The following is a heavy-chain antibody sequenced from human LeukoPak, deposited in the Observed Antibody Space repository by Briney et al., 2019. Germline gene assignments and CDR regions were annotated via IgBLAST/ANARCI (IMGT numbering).Heavy chain of an antibody. Sequence: GGSLRLSCAASGFTFSSYEMNWVRQAPGKGLEWVSYISSSGSTIYYADSVKGRFTISRDNAKNPLYLQMNSLRAEDTAVYYCARAPHYYDSSDFDYWGQGTLVTVSS. CDR2: ISSSGSTI. D-gene: IGHD3-22*01. V-gene: IGHV3-48*03. CDR3: ARAPHYYDSSDFDY. CDR1: GFTFSSYE. J-gene: IGHJ4*02.